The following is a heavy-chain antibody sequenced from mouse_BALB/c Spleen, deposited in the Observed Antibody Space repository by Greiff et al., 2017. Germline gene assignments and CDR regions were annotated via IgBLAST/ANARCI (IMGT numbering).Heavy chain of an antibody. J-gene: IGHJ4*01. D-gene: IGHD2-1*01. CDR3: ARALYGNLYYAMAY. CDR1: GFTFSSFG. CDR2: ISSGSSTI. V-gene: IGHV5-17*02. Sequence: EVQLVESGGGLVQPGGSRKLSCAASGFTFSSFGMHWVRQAPEKGLEWVAYISSGSSTIYYADTVKGRFTISRDNPKNTLFLQMTSLRSEDTAMYYCARALYGNLYYAMAYWGQGTSVTVSS.